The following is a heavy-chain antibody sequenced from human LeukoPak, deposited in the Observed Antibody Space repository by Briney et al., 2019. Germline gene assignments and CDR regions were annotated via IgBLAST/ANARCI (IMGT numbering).Heavy chain of an antibody. CDR1: GYSFTSYW. CDR2: IYPGDSDT. D-gene: IGHD6-6*01. V-gene: IGHV5-51*01. Sequence: GESLKISCKGSGYSFTSYWIGWVRQMPGKGLEWMGIIYPGDSDTRYSPSFQGQVTISADKSISTTYLQWSSLKASDTAMYYCASLYSSSSPWFDPWGQGTLVTVSS. J-gene: IGHJ5*02. CDR3: ASLYSSSSPWFDP.